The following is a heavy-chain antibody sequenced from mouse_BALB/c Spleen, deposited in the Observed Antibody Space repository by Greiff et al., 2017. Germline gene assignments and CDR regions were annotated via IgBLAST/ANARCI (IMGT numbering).Heavy chain of an antibody. CDR1: GYSITSGYY. J-gene: IGHJ2*01. CDR2: ISYDGSN. V-gene: IGHV3-6*02. CDR3: ASLPYY. Sequence: ESGPGLVKPSQSLSLTCSVTGYSITSGYYWNWIRQFPGNKLEWMGYISYDGSNNYNPSLKNRISITRDTSKNQFCLKLNSVTTEDTATYDCASLPYYWGQGTTLTVSS.